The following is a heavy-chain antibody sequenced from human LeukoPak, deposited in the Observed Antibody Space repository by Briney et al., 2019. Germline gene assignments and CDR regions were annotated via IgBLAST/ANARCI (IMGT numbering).Heavy chain of an antibody. J-gene: IGHJ6*02. V-gene: IGHV3-21*01. Sequence: GGSLRLSCAASGFTFSSYSMNWVRQAPGKGLEWVSSISSSSSYIYYADSVKGRFTISRDNAKNSLYLQMNSLRAEDTAVYYCARDRIAAAGIVDVWGQGTTVTVSS. D-gene: IGHD6-13*01. CDR3: ARDRIAAAGIVDV. CDR1: GFTFSSYS. CDR2: ISSSSSYI.